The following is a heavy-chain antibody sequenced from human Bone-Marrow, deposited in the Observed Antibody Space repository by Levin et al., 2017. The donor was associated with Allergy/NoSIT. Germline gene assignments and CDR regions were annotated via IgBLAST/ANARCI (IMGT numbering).Heavy chain of an antibody. CDR2: ITGGGDT. J-gene: IGHJ3*02. CDR3: SRDYIGSVRSWIALDI. Sequence: PGGSLRLSCAASEFTFSNTYINWVRLAPGKGLEWVSLITGGGDTYYADSVKGRCTISRDNFKNTVYLEINTLRAEDTAVYYCSRDYIGSVRSWIALDIWGQGTMVTVSS. D-gene: IGHD3-10*01. V-gene: IGHV3-53*01. CDR1: EFTFSNTY.